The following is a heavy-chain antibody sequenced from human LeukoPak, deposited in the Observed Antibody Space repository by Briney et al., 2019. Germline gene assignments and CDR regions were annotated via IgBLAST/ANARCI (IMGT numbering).Heavy chain of an antibody. Sequence: PGRSLRLSCAASGFTFSSYGMHWVRQAPGKGLEWVAVISYDGSNKYYADSVKGRFTISRDNSKNTLYLQMNSLRAEDTAVYYCAKAPYDSSGYNWFDPWGQGTLVTVSS. D-gene: IGHD3-22*01. CDR2: ISYDGSNK. CDR3: AKAPYDSSGYNWFDP. V-gene: IGHV3-30*18. J-gene: IGHJ5*02. CDR1: GFTFSSYG.